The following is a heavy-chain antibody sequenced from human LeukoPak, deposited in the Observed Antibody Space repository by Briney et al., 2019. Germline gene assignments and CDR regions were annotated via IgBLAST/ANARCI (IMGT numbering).Heavy chain of an antibody. V-gene: IGHV4-39*01. CDR2: IYYSGST. CDR1: GGSISSSSYY. D-gene: IGHD3-10*01. Sequence: SETLPLTCTVSGGSISSSSYYWGWIRQPPGKGLEWIGSIYYSGSTYYNPSLKSRVTISVDTSKNQFSLKLSSVTAADTAVYYCARRGVGPTPFDYWGQGTWSPSPQ. J-gene: IGHJ4*02. CDR3: ARRGVGPTPFDY.